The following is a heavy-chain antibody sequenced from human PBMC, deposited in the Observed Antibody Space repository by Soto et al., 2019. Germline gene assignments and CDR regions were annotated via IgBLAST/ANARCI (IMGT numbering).Heavy chain of an antibody. Sequence: QVQLVQSGAEVKKPGSSVKVSCKASGGTFSSYAISWVRQAPGQGLEWMGGIIPIFGTADYAQKFQGRVTIPAXEXTXTXXMELSSLRSEATAVYYCASHSSLRGYCISTSCYGYYYGMDVWGQGTTVTVSS. CDR2: IIPIFGTA. CDR3: ASHSSLRGYCISTSCYGYYYGMDV. J-gene: IGHJ6*02. CDR1: GGTFSSYA. V-gene: IGHV1-69*12. D-gene: IGHD2-2*01.